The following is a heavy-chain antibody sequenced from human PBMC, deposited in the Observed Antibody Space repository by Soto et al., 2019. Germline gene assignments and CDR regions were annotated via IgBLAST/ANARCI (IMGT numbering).Heavy chain of an antibody. CDR2: IYHSGST. D-gene: IGHD2-21*02. V-gene: IGHV4-4*02. Sequence: QVQLQESGPGLVKPSGTLSLTCAVSGGSISSSNWWSWVRQPPGKGLEWIGEIYHSGSTNYNPSLKSRVTISVDKSKNQFSLKLSSVIAADTAVYYCARLRWGGGDCYPFDYWGQGTLVTVSS. CDR3: ARLRWGGGDCYPFDY. CDR1: GGSISSSNW. J-gene: IGHJ4*02.